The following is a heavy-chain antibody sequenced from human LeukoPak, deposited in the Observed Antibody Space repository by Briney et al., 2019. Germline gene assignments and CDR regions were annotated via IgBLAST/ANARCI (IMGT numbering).Heavy chain of an antibody. D-gene: IGHD6-19*01. Sequence: SETLSLTCTVSGVSISNYYWSWIRQSPGKGLEWIGYIYYSGITYYNPSLTSRVTISVDTSKNQFSLRLTSVTAADTAVYYCARHGSRAVAGYLDYWGQGTLVTVSS. CDR2: IYYSGIT. V-gene: IGHV4-59*08. CDR3: ARHGSRAVAGYLDY. CDR1: GVSISNYY. J-gene: IGHJ4*02.